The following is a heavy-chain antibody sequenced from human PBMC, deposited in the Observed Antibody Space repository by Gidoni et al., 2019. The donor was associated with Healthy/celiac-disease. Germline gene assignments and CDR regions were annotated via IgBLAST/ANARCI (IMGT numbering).Heavy chain of an antibody. CDR2: IYYSGRT. CDR3: ARASAYGYVDY. Sequence: QVQLQESGPGLVKPSQTLSLTCTVPGGSISSGGYYWSWSRQHPGKGLEWIGYIYYSGRTYYNPSLKSRVTISVDTSKNQFSLKLSSVTAADTAVYYCARASAYGYVDYWGQGTLVTVSS. V-gene: IGHV4-31*03. J-gene: IGHJ4*02. CDR1: GGSISSGGYY. D-gene: IGHD3-10*01.